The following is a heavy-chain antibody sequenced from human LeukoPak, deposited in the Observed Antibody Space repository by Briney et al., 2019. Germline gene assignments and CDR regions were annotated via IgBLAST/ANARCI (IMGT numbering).Heavy chain of an antibody. CDR3: ARGGYGEYYYDSSGYYLFDY. Sequence: KPSETLSPTCTVSGGSVSSGSYYWSWIRQPPGKGLEWIGYIYYSGSTNYNPSLKSRVTISVDTSKNQFSLKLSSVTAADTAVYYCARGGYGEYYYDSSGYYLFDYWGQGTLVTVSS. V-gene: IGHV4-61*01. D-gene: IGHD3-22*01. J-gene: IGHJ4*02. CDR2: IYYSGST. CDR1: GGSVSSGSYY.